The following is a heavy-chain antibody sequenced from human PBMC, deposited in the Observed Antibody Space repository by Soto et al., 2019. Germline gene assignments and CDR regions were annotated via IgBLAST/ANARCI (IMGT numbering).Heavy chain of an antibody. Sequence: ASVEVSCKASGYTFASHGFRWGRQAPGQGLEWMGWISAYNGNTNYEQKLQGRVTMTIDTSTSTAYMELRSLRSDDTAVYYFARKAGSSWYYFDYWGQGTPVTVSS. CDR3: ARKAGSSWYYFDY. J-gene: IGHJ4*02. CDR2: ISAYNGNT. D-gene: IGHD6-13*01. CDR1: GYTFASHG. V-gene: IGHV1-18*01.